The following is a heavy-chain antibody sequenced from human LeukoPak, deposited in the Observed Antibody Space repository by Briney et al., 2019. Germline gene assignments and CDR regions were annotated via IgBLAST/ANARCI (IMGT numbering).Heavy chain of an antibody. Sequence: ASVKVSCKASGYTFSGYYIHWVRQAPGQGLEWMGVIKPDSGDTNYAQKFQGRLTMTRDTSITTAYMDLSRLTSDDTAVYYCTRDDIVGARDFDYWGQGTLVTVSS. V-gene: IGHV1-2*02. CDR1: GYTFSGYY. J-gene: IGHJ4*02. CDR2: IKPDSGDT. CDR3: TRDDIVGARDFDY. D-gene: IGHD1-26*01.